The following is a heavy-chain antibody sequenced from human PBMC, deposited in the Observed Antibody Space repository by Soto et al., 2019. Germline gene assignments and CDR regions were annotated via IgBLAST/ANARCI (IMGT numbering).Heavy chain of an antibody. V-gene: IGHV1-3*01. Sequence: ASVKVSCKASGYTFTSYAMHWVRQAPGQRLEWMGWINAGNGNTKYSQKFQGRVTITRDTSASTAYMELSSLRSEDTAVYYCAGDSVFQARWLQLFDYWGQGTLVTVSS. CDR1: GYTFTSYA. CDR2: INAGNGNT. CDR3: AGDSVFQARWLQLFDY. D-gene: IGHD1-1*01. J-gene: IGHJ4*02.